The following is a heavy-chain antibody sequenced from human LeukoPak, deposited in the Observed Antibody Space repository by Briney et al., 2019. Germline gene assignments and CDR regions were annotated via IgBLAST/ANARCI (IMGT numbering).Heavy chain of an antibody. J-gene: IGHJ4*02. D-gene: IGHD2-15*01. CDR1: DGSMNNYY. Sequence: SETLSLTCTVSDGSMNNYYWSWIRQTPGKGLEWLGYIYYSGSTNYNPSLQGRVILSVDTSKNQFSLKMTSVTAADTAVYYCARENRYCTGGNCYEMFDSWGQGTLVSVFS. V-gene: IGHV4-59*01. CDR2: IYYSGST. CDR3: ARENRYCTGGNCYEMFDS.